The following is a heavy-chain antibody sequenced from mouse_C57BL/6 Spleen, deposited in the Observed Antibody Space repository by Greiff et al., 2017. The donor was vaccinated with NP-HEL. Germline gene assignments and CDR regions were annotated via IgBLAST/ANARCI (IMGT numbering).Heavy chain of an antibody. D-gene: IGHD1-1*01. J-gene: IGHJ3*01. Sequence: EVKLVESGPGLVKPSQSLSLTCSVTGYSITSGYYWNWIRQFPGNKLEWMGYISYDGSNNYNPSLKNRISITRDTSKNQFFLKLNSVTTEDTATYYCASERVYYGTTTAWFAYWGQGTLVTVSA. V-gene: IGHV3-6*01. CDR2: ISYDGSN. CDR3: ASERVYYGTTTAWFAY. CDR1: GYSITSGYY.